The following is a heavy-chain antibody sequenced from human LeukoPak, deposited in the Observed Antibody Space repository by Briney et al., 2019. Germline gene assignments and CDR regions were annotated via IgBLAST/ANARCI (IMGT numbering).Heavy chain of an antibody. J-gene: IGHJ4*02. D-gene: IGHD1-1*01. CDR1: GFTFSTYS. Sequence: GGSLRLSCTASGFTFSTYSMNWVRQAPGKGLEWVSSISSSSIYIHYADSVKGRFTISRDNAKNSLYLQMNSLRAEDTAVYFCARDEGTISLYPDYWGQGTLVTVSS. CDR3: ARDEGTISLYPDY. V-gene: IGHV3-21*06. CDR2: ISSSSIYI.